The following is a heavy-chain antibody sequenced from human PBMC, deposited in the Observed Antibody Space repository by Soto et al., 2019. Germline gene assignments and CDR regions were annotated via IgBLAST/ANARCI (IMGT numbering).Heavy chain of an antibody. J-gene: IGHJ4*02. D-gene: IGHD3-22*01. V-gene: IGHV3-7*05. CDR1: GFTFSSYW. CDR3: ARDRNYYDSSGYFSHFDY. Sequence: GGSLRLSCAASGFTFSSYWMSWVRQAPGKGLEWVANIKQDGSEKYYVDSVKGRFTISRDNAKNSLYLQMNSLRAEDTAVYYCARDRNYYDSSGYFSHFDYWGQGTLVTVSS. CDR2: IKQDGSEK.